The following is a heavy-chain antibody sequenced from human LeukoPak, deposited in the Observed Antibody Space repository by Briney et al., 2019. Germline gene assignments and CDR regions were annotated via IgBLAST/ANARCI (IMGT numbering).Heavy chain of an antibody. J-gene: IGHJ4*02. Sequence: SETLSLTCTVSGGSISSFYWSWIRQPPGKGLEWIGYIYDSGSTNYNPSLKSRVTISVDTSKNQFSLKLSSVTAADTAVYYCARCERRKEWLAGGVDYWGQGTLVTVSS. CDR2: IYDSGST. CDR3: ARCERRKEWLAGGVDY. CDR1: GGSISSFY. V-gene: IGHV4-59*01. D-gene: IGHD6-19*01.